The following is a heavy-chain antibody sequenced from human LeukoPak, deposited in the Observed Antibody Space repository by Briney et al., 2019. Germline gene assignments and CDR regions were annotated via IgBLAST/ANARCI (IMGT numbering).Heavy chain of an antibody. CDR1: AGSISNSF. V-gene: IGHV4-59*08. CDR2: IYSSGST. D-gene: IGHD1-26*01. J-gene: IGHJ4*02. Sequence: SETLSLTCTVSAGSISNSFWSWVRQPPGKGLEWIGHIYSSGSTTYSPSLKSRVTMSVDTSKNQFSLKLTSVTAADTAVYYCARHRSDGTYPLDYWGQGALVTVSS. CDR3: ARHRSDGTYPLDY.